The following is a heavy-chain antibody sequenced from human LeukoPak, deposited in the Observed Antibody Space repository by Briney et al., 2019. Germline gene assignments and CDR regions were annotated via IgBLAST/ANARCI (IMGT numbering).Heavy chain of an antibody. D-gene: IGHD2-8*01. CDR2: IIPIFGTA. CDR1: GGTFSSYA. J-gene: IGHJ4*02. Sequence: SVKVSCKASGGTFSSYAISWVRQAPGQGLEWMGGIIPIFGTANYAQKFQGRVTITADESTSTTYMELSSLRSEDTAVYYCARSYCTNGVCYTNYFDYWGQGTLVTVSS. V-gene: IGHV1-69*13. CDR3: ARSYCTNGVCYTNYFDY.